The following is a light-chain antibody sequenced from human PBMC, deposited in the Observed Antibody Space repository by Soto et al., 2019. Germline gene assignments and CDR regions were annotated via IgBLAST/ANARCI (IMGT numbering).Light chain of an antibody. V-gene: IGKV1-33*01. CDR3: QQYDSLPLT. Sequence: DIQMTQSPSSLSASVGDRVTITCQASQDISNYLNWYQQKPGKAPKLVIYDASNLEAGVPSRFSGSGSGTDFTFTISSLQPEDIATYHCQQYDSLPLTFGGGTKVKIK. J-gene: IGKJ4*01. CDR2: DAS. CDR1: QDISNY.